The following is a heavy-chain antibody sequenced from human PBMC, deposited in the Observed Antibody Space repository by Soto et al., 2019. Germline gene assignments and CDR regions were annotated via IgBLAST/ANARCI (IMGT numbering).Heavy chain of an antibody. CDR3: ARRYYYGDYYYYYYMDV. CDR1: GFTFSSYW. J-gene: IGHJ6*03. CDR2: INSDGSST. Sequence: LSLTCAASGFTFSSYWMHWVRQAPGKGLVWVSRINSDGSSTSYADSVKGRFTISRDNAKNTLYLQMNSLRAEDTAVYYCARRYYYGDYYYYYYMDVWGKGTTVTVSS. V-gene: IGHV3-74*01. D-gene: IGHD4-17*01.